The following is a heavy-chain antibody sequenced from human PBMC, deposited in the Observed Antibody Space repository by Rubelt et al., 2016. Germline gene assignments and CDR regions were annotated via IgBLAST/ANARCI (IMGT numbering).Heavy chain of an antibody. CDR2: IYRGGTT. Sequence: QVQLQESGPGLVKPSDTLSLTCTVSGSSIGSGYYWGWIRQPPGKGLEWIGSIYRGGTTNYNPSLKSRVTISIDTSKNQFSLKLYSVTAADTAVYYCATITVGYVSGNDCKDFWGQGTRVTVSS. CDR3: ATITVGYVSGNDCKDF. CDR1: GSSIGSGYY. V-gene: IGHV4-38-2*02. J-gene: IGHJ4*02. D-gene: IGHD3-16*01.